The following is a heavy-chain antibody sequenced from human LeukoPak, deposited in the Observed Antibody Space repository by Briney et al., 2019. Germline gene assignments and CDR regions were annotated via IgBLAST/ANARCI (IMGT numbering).Heavy chain of an antibody. CDR3: AKDEYSNTHFDY. D-gene: IGHD4-11*01. Sequence: GGSLRLCCAASGFAFSSYGMHWVRQAPGKGLEWVAFIRYDGSNKYYADSVKGRFTISRDNSKNTLYLQMNSLRAEDTAVYYCAKDEYSNTHFDYWGQGTLVTVSS. CDR2: IRYDGSNK. V-gene: IGHV3-30*02. J-gene: IGHJ4*02. CDR1: GFAFSSYG.